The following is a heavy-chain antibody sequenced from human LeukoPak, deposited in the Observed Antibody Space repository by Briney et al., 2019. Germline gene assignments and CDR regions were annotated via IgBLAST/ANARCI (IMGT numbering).Heavy chain of an antibody. D-gene: IGHD7-27*01. J-gene: IGHJ4*02. CDR3: AKDRQLGNSYYFDY. V-gene: IGHV3-23*01. Sequence: ETLSLSCAASGFTFSSYAMSWVRQAPGKGLEWVSAISGSGGSTYYADSVKGRFTISRDNSKNTLYLQMNSLRAEDTAVYYCAKDRQLGNSYYFDYWGQGTLVTVSS. CDR1: GFTFSSYA. CDR2: ISGSGGST.